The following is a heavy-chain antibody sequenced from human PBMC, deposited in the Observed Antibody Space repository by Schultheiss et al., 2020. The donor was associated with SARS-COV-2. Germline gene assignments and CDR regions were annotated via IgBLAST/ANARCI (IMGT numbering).Heavy chain of an antibody. J-gene: IGHJ4*02. D-gene: IGHD3-22*01. CDR2: INHSGST. Sequence: GSLRLSCAASGFTFSSYWMSWVRQAPGKGLEWIGEINHSGSTNYNPSLRGRVTMSVDTSKNHFSLQLSSVTAADTAVYYCARQGQRLNYYDSSGYPFDYWGQGTLVTVSS. CDR3: ARQGQRLNYYDSSGYPFDY. V-gene: IGHV4-34*01. CDR1: GFTFSSYW.